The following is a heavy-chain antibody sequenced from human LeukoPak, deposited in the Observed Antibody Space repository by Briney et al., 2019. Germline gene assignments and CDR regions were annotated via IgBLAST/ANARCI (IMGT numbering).Heavy chain of an antibody. V-gene: IGHV4-34*01. CDR2: INHSGST. CDR3: ARGSSWYVNYYYYMDV. J-gene: IGHJ6*03. D-gene: IGHD6-13*01. CDR1: GGSFSGYH. Sequence: PSETLSLTCAVYGGSFSGYHWSWIRQPPGKGLEWIGEINHSGSTNYNPSLKSRVTISVDTSKNQFSLKLSSVTAADTAVYYCARGSSWYVNYYYYMDVWGKGTTVTVSS.